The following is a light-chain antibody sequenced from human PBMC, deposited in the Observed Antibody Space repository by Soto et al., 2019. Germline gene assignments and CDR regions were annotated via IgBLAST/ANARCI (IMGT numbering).Light chain of an antibody. J-gene: IGKJ4*01. CDR1: QSVSSY. CDR2: DAS. CDR3: QQRSNWPLT. V-gene: IGKV3-11*01. Sequence: TRSLSPGERATLSGRASQSVSSYLAWYQHKPGQAPRLLIYDASSRATGIPDRFSGSGSGTDFTLAISSLEPEDFAVYYCQQRSNWPLTFGGGTKVDIK.